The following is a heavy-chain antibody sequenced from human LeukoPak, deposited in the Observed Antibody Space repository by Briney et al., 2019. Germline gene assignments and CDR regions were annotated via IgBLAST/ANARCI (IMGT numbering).Heavy chain of an antibody. J-gene: IGHJ3*02. Sequence: GGSLRLSCAAPGFTFSSYAMNGVRQAPGKGLEWVSAISGSGGSTYYADSVKGRFTISRDNSKNTLYLQMNSLRAEDTAVYYCAKEDRWTVPPNFAFDIWGQGTMVTVSS. CDR2: ISGSGGST. CDR1: GFTFSSYA. D-gene: IGHD4-23*01. V-gene: IGHV3-23*01. CDR3: AKEDRWTVPPNFAFDI.